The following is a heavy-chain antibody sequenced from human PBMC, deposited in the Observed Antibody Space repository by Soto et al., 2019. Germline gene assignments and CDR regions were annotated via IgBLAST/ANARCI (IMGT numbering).Heavy chain of an antibody. Sequence: PPETLSLTCIVSGDSISSRTDYWGWVRQPPGKGLEWIGNIYYSGSTDYNPSLKRRVTISVDTSQNDFSLKLTSVTAADTAVYYCALVVAPPYYFDYWSQGTLVTVSS. CDR2: IYYSGST. CDR1: GDSISSRTDY. J-gene: IGHJ4*02. D-gene: IGHD2-15*01. V-gene: IGHV4-39*02. CDR3: ALVVAPPYYFDY.